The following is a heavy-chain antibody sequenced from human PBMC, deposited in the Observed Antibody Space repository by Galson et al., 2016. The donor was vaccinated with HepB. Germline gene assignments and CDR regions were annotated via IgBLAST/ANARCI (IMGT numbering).Heavy chain of an antibody. CDR2: IFHSGSA. V-gene: IGHV4-59*01. CDR1: GGSISSYY. Sequence: SETPSLTCSVSGGSISSYYWSWIRQPPGKGPEWIGTIFHSGSATYNPSLKSRPAISVDTAKNKFSLRLNSMTSADTAVYYCARELALGYCTGGSCFGFWGQGTLVTVSS. J-gene: IGHJ5*01. D-gene: IGHD2-8*02. CDR3: ARELALGYCTGGSCFGF.